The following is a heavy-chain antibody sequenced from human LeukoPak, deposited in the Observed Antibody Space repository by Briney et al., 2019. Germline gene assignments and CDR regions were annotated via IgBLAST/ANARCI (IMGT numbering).Heavy chain of an antibody. V-gene: IGHV4-4*07. CDR1: GGSISSYY. D-gene: IGHD3-22*01. CDR3: ARNFYASSGYYLDDFYFDF. Sequence: SETLSLTCTVSGGSISSYYWSWIRQPAGKGLEWIGRIYTSGSTNYNPSLKSRVTMSVDTSKNQFSLKLSFVTAADTALYYCARNFYASSGYYLDDFYFDFWGQGTLVTVSS. CDR2: IYTSGST. J-gene: IGHJ4*02.